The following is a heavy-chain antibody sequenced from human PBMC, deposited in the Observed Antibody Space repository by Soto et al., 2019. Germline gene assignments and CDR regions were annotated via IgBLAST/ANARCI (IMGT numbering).Heavy chain of an antibody. CDR1: GFTFSSYG. J-gene: IGHJ3*02. D-gene: IGHD3-10*01. CDR2: ISYDGSNK. V-gene: IGHV3-30*18. Sequence: QVQLVESGGGVVQPGRSLRLSCAASGFTFSSYGMHWVRQAPGKGLEWVAVISYDGSNKYYADSVKGRFTISRDNSKNTLYLQMHSLRAEDTAVYSCAKDWTGVFDIWGQGTMVTVSS. CDR3: AKDWTGVFDI.